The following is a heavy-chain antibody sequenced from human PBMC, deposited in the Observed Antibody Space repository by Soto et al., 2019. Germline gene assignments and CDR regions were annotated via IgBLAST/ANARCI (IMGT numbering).Heavy chain of an antibody. CDR3: ARPMTTVTTDDAFDI. Sequence: QVQLVQSGAEVKKPGASVKVSCKASGYTFTSYYMHWVRQAPGQGLEWMGIINPSGGSTSYAQKFQGRVTMTRDTSTSTVYMELSSLRSEDTAVYYCARPMTTVTTDDAFDIWGQGTMVTVSS. D-gene: IGHD4-17*01. J-gene: IGHJ3*02. CDR1: GYTFTSYY. V-gene: IGHV1-46*01. CDR2: INPSGGST.